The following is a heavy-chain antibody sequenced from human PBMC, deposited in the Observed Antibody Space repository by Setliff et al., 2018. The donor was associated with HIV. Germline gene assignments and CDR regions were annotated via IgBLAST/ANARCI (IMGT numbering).Heavy chain of an antibody. Sequence: SETLSLTCTVSGGSISGHYWSWIRQPPGKGLEWIAYIFHTGSTNYNPSLKSRVTISEDTSKNQFSLKVNSVTAADTAVYYCARDHVFGSRTGFDPWGPGTLVTVSS. CDR3: ARDHVFGSRTGFDP. CDR2: IFHTGST. D-gene: IGHD3-10*01. V-gene: IGHV4-59*11. J-gene: IGHJ5*02. CDR1: GGSISGHY.